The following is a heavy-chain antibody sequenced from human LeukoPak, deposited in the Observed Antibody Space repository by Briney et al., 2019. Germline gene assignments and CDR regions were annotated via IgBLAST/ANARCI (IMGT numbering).Heavy chain of an antibody. V-gene: IGHV1-18*01. CDR1: GYTFTSYG. Sequence: GASVKVSCKSSGYTFTSYGISWVRQAPGQGLEWMGWISAYNGNTNYAQKLQGRVTMTTDTSTSTAYMELRSLRSDDTAVYYCARSPRDSSSSEIYYWGQGTLVTVSS. CDR2: ISAYNGNT. CDR3: ARSPRDSSSSEIYY. J-gene: IGHJ4*02. D-gene: IGHD6-6*01.